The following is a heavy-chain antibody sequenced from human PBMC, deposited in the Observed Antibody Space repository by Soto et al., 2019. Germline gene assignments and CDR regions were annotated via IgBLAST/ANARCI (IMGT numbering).Heavy chain of an antibody. CDR2: ISANGQGI. Sequence: PGGSLRLSCAVSGFTFSTYALSWVRQAPGKGLEWVSAISANGQGIYYADSVRGRFTISRDNSKNTIFLHMDSLRAEDTAVYYCAKDRNYPRDQFHYWGQGTLVTVSS. V-gene: IGHV3-23*01. D-gene: IGHD1-7*01. CDR1: GFTFSTYA. CDR3: AKDRNYPRDQFHY. J-gene: IGHJ4*02.